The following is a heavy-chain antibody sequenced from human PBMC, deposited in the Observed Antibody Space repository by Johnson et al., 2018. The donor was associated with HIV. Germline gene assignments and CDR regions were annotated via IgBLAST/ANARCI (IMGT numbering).Heavy chain of an antibody. CDR1: GFTFSNYP. D-gene: IGHD3-3*01. Sequence: QVQLVESGGGLIQPGGSLRLSCAASGFTFSNYPMHWVRQAPGKGLEWVAVISYDGSNKYYADSVKGRFTISRDNSKNTLYLQMNSLRAVDTGVYFCAREAYYARAFDLWGHGTMVTVSS. V-gene: IGHV3-30*04. CDR3: AREAYYARAFDL. CDR2: ISYDGSNK. J-gene: IGHJ3*01.